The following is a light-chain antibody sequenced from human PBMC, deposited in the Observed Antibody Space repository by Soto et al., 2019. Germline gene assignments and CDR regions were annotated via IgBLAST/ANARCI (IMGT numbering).Light chain of an antibody. J-gene: IGKJ3*01. CDR2: GAS. Sequence: EIVKTQSPATLSVSPGERATLSCRASQSVSSNLAGYQQKPGQAPRLLIYGASTRATGIPARFSGSGSGTEFTLTISSLQSEDFAVYYCQQYNNWPPITFGPGTKVDIK. V-gene: IGKV3-15*01. CDR3: QQYNNWPPIT. CDR1: QSVSSN.